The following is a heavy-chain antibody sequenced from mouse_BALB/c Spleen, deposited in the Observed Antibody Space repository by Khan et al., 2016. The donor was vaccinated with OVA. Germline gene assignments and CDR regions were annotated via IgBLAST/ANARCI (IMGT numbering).Heavy chain of an antibody. CDR1: GYTFTNYW. Sequence: VQLQESGVELVRPGTSVKMSCKAAGYTFTNYWIGWVKQRPGHGLEWIGDIYPGGGYTNYNEKFKGKATLTADTSSSTAYMQLSSLTSEDSAVYYCARGGAARATWDYFDYWGQGTSLTVSS. D-gene: IGHD3-1*01. CDR2: IYPGGGYT. V-gene: IGHV1-63*02. CDR3: ARGGAARATWDYFDY. J-gene: IGHJ2*03.